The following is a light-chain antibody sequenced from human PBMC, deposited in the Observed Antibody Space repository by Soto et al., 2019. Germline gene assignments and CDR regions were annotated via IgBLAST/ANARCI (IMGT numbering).Light chain of an antibody. J-gene: IGKJ4*01. Sequence: EIVMTQSPATLSVSPGEGATLSCRASQSVSSNLAWYQQKPGQAPRLLIYAASTKATGIPARFSGSGSGTEVTLPISSRQSEDVAVYYCQQYNNWPPLTFGGGTKVEIK. CDR3: QQYNNWPPLT. CDR1: QSVSSN. V-gene: IGKV3-15*01. CDR2: AAS.